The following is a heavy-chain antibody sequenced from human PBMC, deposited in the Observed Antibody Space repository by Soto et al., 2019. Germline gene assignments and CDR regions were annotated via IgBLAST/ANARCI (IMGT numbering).Heavy chain of an antibody. Sequence: SVKVSCKASGGTFSSYTISWVRQAPGQGLEWMGRIIPILGIANYAQKFQGRVTITADKSTSTAYMELSSLRSEDTAVYYCARVSYGDYDYYYGMDARGQGTTVTVSS. CDR1: GGTFSSYT. V-gene: IGHV1-69*02. J-gene: IGHJ6*02. D-gene: IGHD4-17*01. CDR2: IIPILGIA. CDR3: ARVSYGDYDYYYGMDA.